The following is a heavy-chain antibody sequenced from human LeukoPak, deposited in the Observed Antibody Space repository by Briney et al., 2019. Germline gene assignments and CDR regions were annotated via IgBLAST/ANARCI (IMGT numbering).Heavy chain of an antibody. Sequence: PGGSLRLSCAASGFTFDDYGMSWVRQAPGKGLEWVSGINWNGGSTGYADSVKGRFTISRDNAKNSLYLQMNSLRAEDTALYYCAKTGRALIAVAGFGSYFDYWGQGTLVTVSS. D-gene: IGHD6-19*01. CDR3: AKTGRALIAVAGFGSYFDY. J-gene: IGHJ4*02. CDR2: INWNGGST. CDR1: GFTFDDYG. V-gene: IGHV3-20*04.